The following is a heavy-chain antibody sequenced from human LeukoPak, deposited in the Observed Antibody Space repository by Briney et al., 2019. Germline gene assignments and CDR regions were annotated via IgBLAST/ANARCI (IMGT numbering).Heavy chain of an antibody. V-gene: IGHV3-30*18. J-gene: IGHJ4*02. D-gene: IGHD3-16*02. CDR3: AKVSGFKITFGGVID. CDR2: ISYDGSNK. Sequence: GGSLRLSCAPPGFTFSNYGMHWVRQAPGKGLEWVAVISYDGSNKYYAESVKGRFTISRDNSKNTLYLQMNSLRAEDTAVFYCAKVSGFKITFGGVIDWGQGTPVTVSS. CDR1: GFTFSNYG.